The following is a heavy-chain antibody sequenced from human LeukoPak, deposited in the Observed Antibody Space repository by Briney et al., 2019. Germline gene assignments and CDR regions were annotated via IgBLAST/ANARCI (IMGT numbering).Heavy chain of an antibody. CDR1: GYTFTGYY. Sequence: ASVKVSCKASGYTFTGYYMHWVRQAPGQGLEWMGWINPNSGGTNYAQKFQGRVTMTRDTSISTAYMELSRLRSDDTAVYYCARDFYSPLLAPVSLRPIRGHAFDIWAKGQWSPSLQ. CDR2: INPNSGGT. CDR3: ARDFYSPLLAPVSLRPIRGHAFDI. J-gene: IGHJ3*02. V-gene: IGHV1-2*02. D-gene: IGHD2/OR15-2a*01.